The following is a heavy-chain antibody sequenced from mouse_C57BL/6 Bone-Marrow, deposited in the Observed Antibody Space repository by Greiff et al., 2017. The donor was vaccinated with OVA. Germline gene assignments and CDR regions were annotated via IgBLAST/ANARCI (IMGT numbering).Heavy chain of an antibody. J-gene: IGHJ4*01. D-gene: IGHD2-3*01. CDR3: ARHGLLGDY. CDR2: ISNGGGST. Sequence: EVQLVESGGGLVQPGGSLKLSCAASGFTFSDYYMYWVRQTPEKRLEWVAYISNGGGSTYYPDTVKGRFTISRDNAKNTLYLQMSRLKSEDTAMYYCARHGLLGDYWGQGTSVTVSS. V-gene: IGHV5-12*01. CDR1: GFTFSDYY.